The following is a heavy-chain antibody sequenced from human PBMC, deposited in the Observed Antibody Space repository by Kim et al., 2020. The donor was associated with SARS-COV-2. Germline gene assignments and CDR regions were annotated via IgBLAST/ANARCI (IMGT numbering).Heavy chain of an antibody. Sequence: ADSVSCRFTISLDNSMNTLYLQMISLIAEDTAVYYCAYQYDRGLVWAFDIWGQGTMVTVSS. D-gene: IGHD3-22*01. V-gene: IGHV3-30*02. CDR3: AYQYDRGLVWAFDI. J-gene: IGHJ3*02.